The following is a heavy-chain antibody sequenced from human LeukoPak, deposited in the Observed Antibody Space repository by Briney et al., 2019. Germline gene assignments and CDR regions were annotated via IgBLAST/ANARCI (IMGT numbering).Heavy chain of an antibody. J-gene: IGHJ4*02. D-gene: IGHD6-13*01. V-gene: IGHV4-59*01. CDR3: ARETAGFGGRSFDY. Sequence: PSETLSLTCTVSGGSISSYYWSWIRQPPGKGLEWIGYIYYSGSTNYNPSLKSRVTISVDTSKNQFSLKLSSVTAADTAVYYCARETAGFGGRSFDYWGQGTLVTVSS. CDR1: GGSISSYY. CDR2: IYYSGST.